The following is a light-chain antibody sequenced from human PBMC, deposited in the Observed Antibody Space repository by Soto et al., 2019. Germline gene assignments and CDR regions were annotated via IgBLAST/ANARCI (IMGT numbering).Light chain of an antibody. CDR2: DAS. CDR3: QQYDYLPIT. Sequence: DTEMTQSPSSLAASLGDSVTITCQASQDIRNYLNWYQQKPGKAPKLLIYDASNLDIGVPSRSSGSGSGTHFTFTISSLQPEDFATYYCQQYDYLPITFGQGTRLEIK. V-gene: IGKV1-33*01. J-gene: IGKJ5*01. CDR1: QDIRNY.